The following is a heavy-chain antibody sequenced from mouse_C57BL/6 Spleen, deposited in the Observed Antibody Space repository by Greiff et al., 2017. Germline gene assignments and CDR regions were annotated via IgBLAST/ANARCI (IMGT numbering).Heavy chain of an antibody. D-gene: IGHD3-3*01. CDR1: GFTFSSYA. CDR2: ISDGGSYT. Sequence: EVKLMESGGGLVKPGGSLKLSCAASGFTFSSYAMSWVRQTPEKRLEWVATISDGGSYTYYPDNVKGRFTISRDNAKNSLYLQMSHLKSEDTAMCYCAGDSQGSDWGQGTLVTVSA. V-gene: IGHV5-4*03. J-gene: IGHJ3*01. CDR3: AGDSQGSD.